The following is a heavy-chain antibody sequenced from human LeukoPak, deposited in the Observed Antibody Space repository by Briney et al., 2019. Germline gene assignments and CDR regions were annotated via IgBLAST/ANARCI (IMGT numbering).Heavy chain of an antibody. CDR1: GYTFTSYD. CDR2: MNPNSGNT. V-gene: IGHV1-8*01. J-gene: IGHJ4*02. D-gene: IGHD4-17*01. CDR3: ARPRLRGARFDY. Sequence: ASVKVSCTASGYTFTSYDINWVRQATGQGLEWMGWMNPNSGNTGYAQKFQGRVTMTRNTSISTAYMELSSLRSEDTAVYYCARPRLRGARFDYWGQGTLVTVSS.